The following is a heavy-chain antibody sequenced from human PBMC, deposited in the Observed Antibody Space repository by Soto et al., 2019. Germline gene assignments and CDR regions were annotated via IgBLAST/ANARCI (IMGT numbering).Heavy chain of an antibody. D-gene: IGHD6-13*01. J-gene: IGHJ3*01. Sequence: QVQLLQSAPGLVKPSQTLSLTCAISGDSVSSNSAAWNWIRQPPSRGLEWLGRTYYRSKWHNDYAVSVDSRITINPDTTKNQFSLQLNSVTPDDTAVYYCSYSTSWYEGGSWGQGTMVIVSS. CDR3: SYSTSWYEGGS. V-gene: IGHV6-1*01. CDR1: GDSVSSNSAA. CDR2: TYYRSKWHN.